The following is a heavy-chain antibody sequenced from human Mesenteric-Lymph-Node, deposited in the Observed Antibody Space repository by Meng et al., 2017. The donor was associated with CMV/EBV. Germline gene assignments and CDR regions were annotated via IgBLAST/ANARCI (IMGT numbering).Heavy chain of an antibody. CDR2: MNPISGNT. J-gene: IGHJ4*02. CDR1: GYNFNKYD. Sequence: KVSCEASGYNFNKYDINWVRQAVGQGFEWMGWMNPISGNTGYAQKFQGRVTMTRSTSTATAYMELSSLRLEDTAVYYCAVNYHSAYWGQGTLVTVSS. CDR3: AVNYHSAY. D-gene: IGHD1-7*01. V-gene: IGHV1-8*01.